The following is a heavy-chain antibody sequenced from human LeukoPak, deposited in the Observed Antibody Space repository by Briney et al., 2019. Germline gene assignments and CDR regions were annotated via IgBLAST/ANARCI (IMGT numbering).Heavy chain of an antibody. CDR3: ARGYCSSTSCYAFDY. D-gene: IGHD2-2*01. J-gene: IGHJ4*02. V-gene: IGHV3-48*03. CDR2: ISSSGSTI. CDR1: GFTFSSYE. Sequence: GGSLRLSCAASGFTFSSYEMNWVRQAPGKGLEWVSYISSSGSTIYYADSVKGRFTISRGNAKNSLYLQMNSLRAEDTAIYYCARGYCSSTSCYAFDYWGQGTLVTVSS.